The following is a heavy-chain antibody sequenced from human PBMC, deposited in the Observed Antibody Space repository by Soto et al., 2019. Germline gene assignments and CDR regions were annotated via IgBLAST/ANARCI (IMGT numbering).Heavy chain of an antibody. J-gene: IGHJ4*02. D-gene: IGHD3-22*01. V-gene: IGHV1-69*13. CDR3: ARDSGIDSSGSPPDY. Sequence: ASVKVSCKAFGGTFSSYAISWVRQAPGQGLEWMGGIIPIFGTANYAQKFQGRVTITADESTSTAYVELSSLRSEDTAVYYCARDSGIDSSGSPPDYWGQGTLVTVSS. CDR2: IIPIFGTA. CDR1: GGTFSSYA.